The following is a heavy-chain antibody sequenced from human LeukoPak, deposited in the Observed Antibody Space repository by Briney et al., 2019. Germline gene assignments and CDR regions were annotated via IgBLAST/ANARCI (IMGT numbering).Heavy chain of an antibody. Sequence: ASVKVSCKASGYTFTSYDINWVRQATGQGREWMGWMNPNSGNTGYAQKFQGRVTMTRNTSISTAYMELSSLRSEDTAVYYCARGRRIVVPAARTRVNWFDPWGQGTLVTVSS. D-gene: IGHD2-2*01. CDR3: ARGRRIVVPAARTRVNWFDP. CDR1: GYTFTSYD. CDR2: MNPNSGNT. J-gene: IGHJ5*02. V-gene: IGHV1-8*01.